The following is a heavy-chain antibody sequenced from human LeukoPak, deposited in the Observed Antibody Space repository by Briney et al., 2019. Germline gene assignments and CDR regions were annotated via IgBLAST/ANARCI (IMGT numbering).Heavy chain of an antibody. J-gene: IGHJ4*02. CDR3: TKGPGCSNGVCHYYLDS. V-gene: IGHV3-48*01. D-gene: IGHD2-8*01. Sequence: GGSLRLSCAASGFTVRTYSMGWVRQAPGKGLEWVSYIGRTAIYADSVRGRFTISRDNAENSLYLQMNSLRPEDTALYFCTKGPGCSNGVCHYYLDSWGQGALVTVSS. CDR2: IGRTAI. CDR1: GFTVRTYS.